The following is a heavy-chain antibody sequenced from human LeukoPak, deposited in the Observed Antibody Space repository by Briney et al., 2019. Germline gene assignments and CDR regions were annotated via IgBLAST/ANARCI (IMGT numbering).Heavy chain of an antibody. Sequence: SETLSLTCTVSGGSISSSSYYWDWIRQPPGKGLEWIGNIYHSGSTYYNPSLKSRVTISVDTSKNQFSLKLSSVTAADTAVYYCARDWLGYQLLWFDTWGQGTLVTVSS. CDR2: IYHSGST. CDR1: GGSISSSSYY. CDR3: ARDWLGYQLLWFDT. V-gene: IGHV4-39*07. J-gene: IGHJ5*02. D-gene: IGHD2-2*01.